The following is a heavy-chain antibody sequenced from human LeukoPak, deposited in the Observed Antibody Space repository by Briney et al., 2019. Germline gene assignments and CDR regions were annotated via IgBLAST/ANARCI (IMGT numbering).Heavy chain of an antibody. Sequence: PSETLSLTCTVSGGSISSGGYYWSWIRQHPGKGLEWIGYIHYSGSTYYNPSLKSRVTISVDTSKNQFSLKLSSVTAADTAVYYCARDGRGIYSWDYWGQGTLVTVSS. CDR3: ARDGRGIYSWDY. J-gene: IGHJ4*02. CDR2: IHYSGST. D-gene: IGHD1-26*01. V-gene: IGHV4-31*03. CDR1: GGSISSGGYY.